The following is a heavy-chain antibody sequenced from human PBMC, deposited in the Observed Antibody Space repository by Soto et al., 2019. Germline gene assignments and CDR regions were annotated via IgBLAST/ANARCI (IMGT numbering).Heavy chain of an antibody. J-gene: IGHJ4*02. CDR2: INHSGNT. Sequence: SSETLSLTSAVHGGSFSGYYWSWIRQPPGKGLEWIGEINHSGNTHYYPSLKSRVTISLDTSKSQFSLKLSSVTAADTAVYYCARGPSDYDRNGYWGQGTLVTVSS. CDR1: GGSFSGYY. D-gene: IGHD3-22*01. CDR3: ARGPSDYDRNGY. V-gene: IGHV4-34*01.